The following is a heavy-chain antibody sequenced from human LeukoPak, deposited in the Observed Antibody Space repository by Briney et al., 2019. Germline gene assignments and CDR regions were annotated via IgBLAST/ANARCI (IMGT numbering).Heavy chain of an antibody. Sequence: PGGSLRLSCAAPGFTFSSYAMLWVRQAPGKGLEYVSAISSNGGSTYYADSVKGRFTISRDNSKNTLYLQMSSLRAEDTAVYYCVKTVAASYYFDYWGQGTLVTVSS. D-gene: IGHD6-19*01. J-gene: IGHJ4*02. CDR3: VKTVAASYYFDY. CDR2: ISSNGGST. CDR1: GFTFSSYA. V-gene: IGHV3-64D*06.